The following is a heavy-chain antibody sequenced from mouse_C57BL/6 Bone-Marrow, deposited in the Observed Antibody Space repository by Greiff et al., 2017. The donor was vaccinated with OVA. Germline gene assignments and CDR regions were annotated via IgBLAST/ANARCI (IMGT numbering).Heavy chain of an antibody. CDR2: IDPEDGET. CDR1: GFNIKDYY. CDR3: AKYVLYWYFDV. V-gene: IGHV14-2*01. Sequence: EVKLVESGAELVKLGASVKLSCTASGFNIKDYYMHWVKQRTEQGLEWIGRIDPEDGETKYAPKFQGKATITADTSSSTAYLQLSSLTSEDTAVYYYAKYVLYWYFDVWGTGTTVTGSS. J-gene: IGHJ1*03.